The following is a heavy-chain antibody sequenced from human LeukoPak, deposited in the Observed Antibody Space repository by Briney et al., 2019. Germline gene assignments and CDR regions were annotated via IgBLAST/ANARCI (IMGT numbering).Heavy chain of an antibody. D-gene: IGHD2-2*01. CDR2: IWYDGSNK. CDR3: ARAEGYCSSTSCYWWFDP. CDR1: GFTFSSYG. V-gene: IGHV3-33*01. J-gene: IGHJ5*02. Sequence: GGSLRFSCAASGFTFSSYGMHWVRQAPGKGLEWVAVIWYDGSNKYYADSVKGRFTISRDNSKNTLYLQMNSLRAEDTAVYYCARAEGYCSSTSCYWWFDPWGQGTLVTVSS.